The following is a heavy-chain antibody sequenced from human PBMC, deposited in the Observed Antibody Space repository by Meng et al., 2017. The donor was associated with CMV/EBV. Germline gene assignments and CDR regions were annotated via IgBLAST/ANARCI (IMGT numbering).Heavy chain of an antibody. J-gene: IGHJ4*02. CDR2: ISGSGGST. CDR3: AKLVLLWFGESLQRGADHDY. CDR1: GFTFSSYA. V-gene: IGHV3-23*01. Sequence: GGSLRLSCEASGFTFSSYAMSWVRQAPGKGLEWVPAISGSGGSTYYADSVKGLFTISRDNSKNTLYLQMNSLRAEDTAVYYCAKLVLLWFGESLQRGADHDYWGQGTLVTVSS. D-gene: IGHD3-10*01.